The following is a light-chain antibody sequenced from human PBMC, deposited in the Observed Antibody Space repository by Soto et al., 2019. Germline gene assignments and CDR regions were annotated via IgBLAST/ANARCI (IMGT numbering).Light chain of an antibody. CDR2: DAS. CDR1: QSVSSS. CDR3: QQRSNWPLT. Sequence: PGDRATISCRDSQSVSSSLAWYQQKPGQTPRLLIYDASNRATGIPARFNGSGSGTDFTLTVSSLEPEDFAVYYCQQRSNWPLTFGGGTKVEIK. V-gene: IGKV3-11*01. J-gene: IGKJ4*01.